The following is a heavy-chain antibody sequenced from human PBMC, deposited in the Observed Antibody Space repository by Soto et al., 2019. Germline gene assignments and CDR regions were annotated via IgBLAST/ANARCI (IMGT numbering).Heavy chain of an antibody. V-gene: IGHV1-8*01. D-gene: IGHD6-13*01. Sequence: QVQLVQSGAEVKKPGASVKVSCKASGYTFTSYDINWVRQATGQGLEWMGWMNPNSGNTVYAQKFQGRVTMTRNTSIRTASMELSSLSSEATAVYYCVRGHSSSWYVCDYWGQGTLVTVSS. CDR3: VRGHSSSWYVCDY. J-gene: IGHJ4*02. CDR1: GYTFTSYD. CDR2: MNPNSGNT.